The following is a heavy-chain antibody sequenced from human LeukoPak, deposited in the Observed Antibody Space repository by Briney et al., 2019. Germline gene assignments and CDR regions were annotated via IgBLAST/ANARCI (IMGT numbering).Heavy chain of an antibody. J-gene: IGHJ4*02. D-gene: IGHD2-2*01. CDR1: VGSISSYY. V-gene: IGHV4-4*07. CDR2: IYTSGST. CDR3: ARQTYCSSTSCYPDY. Sequence: SETLSLTCTVSVGSISSYYWSWIRQPAGKGLEWIGRIYTSGSTNYNPSLKSRVTMSVDTSKNQFSLKLSSVTAADTAVYYCARQTYCSSTSCYPDYWGQGTLVTVSS.